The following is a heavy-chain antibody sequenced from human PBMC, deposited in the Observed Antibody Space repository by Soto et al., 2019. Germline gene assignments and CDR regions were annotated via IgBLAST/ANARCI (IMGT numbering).Heavy chain of an antibody. Sequence: PXETLSLTCTVSGGSISSYYWSWIRQPAGKGLEWIGRIYTSGSTNYNPSLKSRVTMSVDTSKNQFSLKLSSVTAADTAVYYCARDWGYCSGGSCYSYGMDVWGQGTTVTVSS. CDR2: IYTSGST. V-gene: IGHV4-4*07. CDR3: ARDWGYCSGGSCYSYGMDV. J-gene: IGHJ6*02. CDR1: GGSISSYY. D-gene: IGHD2-15*01.